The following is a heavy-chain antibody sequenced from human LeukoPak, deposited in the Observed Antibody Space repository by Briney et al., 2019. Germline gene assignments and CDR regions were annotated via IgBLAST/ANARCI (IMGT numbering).Heavy chain of an antibody. D-gene: IGHD3-22*01. J-gene: IGHJ4*02. CDR1: GFTFSGHG. V-gene: IGHV3-33*01. CDR2: IWNDGSKK. CDR3: ARFTGDDDSGYYDY. Sequence: GGSLRLSCAASGFTFSGHGMHWVRQAPGKGLEWAAVIWNDGSKKYYADSVKGRFTISRDNSKNTLYLQMNSLRAKDTAVYYCARFTGDDDSGYYDYWGQGTLVTVSS.